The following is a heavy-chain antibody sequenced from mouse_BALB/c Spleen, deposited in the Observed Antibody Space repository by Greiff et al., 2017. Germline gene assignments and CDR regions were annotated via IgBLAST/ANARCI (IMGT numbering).Heavy chain of an antibody. Sequence: EVKVEESGPGLVKPSQSLSLTCTVTGYSIPSDYAWNWIRQFPGNKLEWMGYISYSGSTSYNPSLKSRISITRDTSKNQFFLQLNSVTTEDTATYYCARCREGWYFDVWGAGTTVTVSS. V-gene: IGHV3-2*02. CDR1: GYSIPSDYA. J-gene: IGHJ1*01. CDR2: ISYSGST. CDR3: ARCREGWYFDV.